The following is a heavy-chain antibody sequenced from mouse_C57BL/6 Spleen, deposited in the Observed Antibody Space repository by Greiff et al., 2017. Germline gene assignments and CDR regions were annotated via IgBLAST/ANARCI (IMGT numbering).Heavy chain of an antibody. CDR3: ARPYDYDDAPFDY. CDR1: GFTFSSYG. J-gene: IGHJ2*01. Sequence: EVHLVESGGDLVKPGGSLKLSCAASGFTFSSYGMSWVRQTPDKRLEWVATISSGGSYTYYPDSVKGRFTISRDNAKNTLYLQMSSLKSEDTAMYYCARPYDYDDAPFDYWGQGTTLTVSS. D-gene: IGHD2-4*01. V-gene: IGHV5-6*01. CDR2: ISSGGSYT.